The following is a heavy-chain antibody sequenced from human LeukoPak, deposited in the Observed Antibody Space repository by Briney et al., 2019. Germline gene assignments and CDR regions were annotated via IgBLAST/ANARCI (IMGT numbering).Heavy chain of an antibody. V-gene: IGHV1-2*04. D-gene: IGHD1-1*01. CDR3: ARKTGTTGAYYYYGMDV. CDR2: INPNSGGT. J-gene: IGHJ6*02. CDR1: GYIFTGYY. Sequence: GASVKVSCKASGYIFTGYYMHWVRQAPGQGLEWMGWINPNSGGTNYAQKFQGWVTMTRDTSISTAYMELRSLRSDDTAVYYCARKTGTTGAYYYYGMDVWGQGTTVTVSS.